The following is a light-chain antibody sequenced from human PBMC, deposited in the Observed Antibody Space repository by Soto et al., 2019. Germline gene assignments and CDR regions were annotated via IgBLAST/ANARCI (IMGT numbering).Light chain of an antibody. J-gene: IGLJ1*01. CDR2: EVS. CDR1: SSDVGGYNY. V-gene: IGLV2-8*01. CDR3: SSYAGSSNLGV. Sequence: QSALTQPPSASGSPGQSVTISCTGTSSDVGGYNYVSWYQQHPGKAPKLMIYEVSKRPSGVPDRFSGSKSGNTASLTVSGLQAEDEADYYCSSYAGSSNLGVFGTVTEVTVL.